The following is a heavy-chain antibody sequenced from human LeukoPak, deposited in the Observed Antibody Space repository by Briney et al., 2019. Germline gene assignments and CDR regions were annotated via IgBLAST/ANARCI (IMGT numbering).Heavy chain of an antibody. CDR1: GYTFTSYG. CDR3: ARGESPSTYGDYDFIRFDY. CDR2: ISAYNGNT. V-gene: IGHV1-18*01. Sequence: ASVKVSCKASGYTFTSYGISWVRQAPGQGLEWMGWISAYNGNTNYAQKLQGRVTMTTDTSTSTAYMELRSLRSDDTAVYYCARGESPSTYGDYDFIRFDYWGQGTLVTVSS. J-gene: IGHJ4*02. D-gene: IGHD4-17*01.